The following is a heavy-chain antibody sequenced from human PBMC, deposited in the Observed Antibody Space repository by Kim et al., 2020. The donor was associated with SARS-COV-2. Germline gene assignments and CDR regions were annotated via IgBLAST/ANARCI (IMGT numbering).Heavy chain of an antibody. CDR1: GESFSDYH. D-gene: IGHD3-3*01. CDR2: INHSGTT. J-gene: IGHJ6*03. V-gene: IGHV4-34*01. Sequence: SETLSLTCAVFGESFSDYHWTWVRRPPGKGLEWIGEINHSGTTNYNPSLKSRVTISSDTSKNQFSLKVTSLIAADTAVYYCARGRVGVGPSPILGLGPFWKYYYMGVWARGATVTVSS. CDR3: ARGRVGVGPSPILGLGPFWKYYYMGV.